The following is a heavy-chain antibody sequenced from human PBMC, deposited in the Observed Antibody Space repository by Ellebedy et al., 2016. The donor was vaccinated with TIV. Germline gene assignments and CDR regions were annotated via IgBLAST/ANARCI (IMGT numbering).Heavy chain of an antibody. CDR3: AGALVGYCSGGSCSYYDY. CDR1: GGSISSYY. J-gene: IGHJ4*02. V-gene: IGHV4-59*01. Sequence: SETLSLTCTVSGGSISSYYWNWIRQPPGKGLEWIGYIYSSGSTNYNPSLKSRVTISVDTSKSQFSLRLSSVTAADTAVYYCAGALVGYCSGGSCSYYDYWGQGTLVTVSS. D-gene: IGHD2-15*01. CDR2: IYSSGST.